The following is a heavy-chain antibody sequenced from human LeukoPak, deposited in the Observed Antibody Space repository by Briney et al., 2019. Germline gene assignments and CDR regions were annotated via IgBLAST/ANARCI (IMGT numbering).Heavy chain of an antibody. CDR2: IKQDGSEK. D-gene: IGHD6-19*01. Sequence: PGGSLRLSCAASGFTFSSYWMSWVRQAPGKGLEWVANIKQDGSEKYYVDSVKGRFTISRDNAKNSLYLQMNSLRAEDTAVYYCARSNPVAGTVADYWGQGTLVTVSS. J-gene: IGHJ4*02. CDR3: ARSNPVAGTVADY. V-gene: IGHV3-7*01. CDR1: GFTFSSYW.